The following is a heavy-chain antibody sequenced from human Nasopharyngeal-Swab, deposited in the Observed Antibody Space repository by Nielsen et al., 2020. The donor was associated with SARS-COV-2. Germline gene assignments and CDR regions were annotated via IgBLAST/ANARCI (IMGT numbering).Heavy chain of an antibody. D-gene: IGHD4-17*01. V-gene: IGHV1-8*01. Sequence: ASVKVSCKCSGYIFNRNDINWVRQAPGQGLEWMGWMNPKSGEVGYEQKFQGRVTMTRNTATATAYMELSGLRHEDTAVYYCARVVPDYGDDYYYYGMDVWGQGTTVTVSS. J-gene: IGHJ6*02. CDR3: ARVVPDYGDDYYYYGMDV. CDR2: MNPKSGEV. CDR1: GYIFNRND.